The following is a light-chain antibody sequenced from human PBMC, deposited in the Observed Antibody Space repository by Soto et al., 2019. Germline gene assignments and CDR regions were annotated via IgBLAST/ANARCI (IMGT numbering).Light chain of an antibody. V-gene: IGKV1-27*01. CDR1: QVTSNS. J-gene: IGKJ5*01. Sequence: DIQMTQSPSSLSASVGDTVTITCRASQVTSNSLAWYQQEPGKGPKLLIYAASTLKSGVPSRFSGSGSGTDFTLTITNLQPEDVATYYCQAYNRGSAFGQGTDWRL. CDR2: AAS. CDR3: QAYNRGSA.